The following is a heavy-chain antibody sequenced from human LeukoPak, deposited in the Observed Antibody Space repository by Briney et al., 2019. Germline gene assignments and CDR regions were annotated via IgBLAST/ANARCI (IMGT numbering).Heavy chain of an antibody. J-gene: IGHJ4*02. Sequence: PSETLSLTCTVSGASISYNYWSWIRQPPGKGLEWLGYICCGGSTNYNPSLRSRLTISLDTSKNQFSLNLNSVTAADTAVYYCARHPPGTSSGWHPLDFWGQGTLVTVSS. V-gene: IGHV4-59*08. CDR3: ARHPPGTSSGWHPLDF. D-gene: IGHD6-19*01. CDR2: ICCGGST. CDR1: GASISYNY.